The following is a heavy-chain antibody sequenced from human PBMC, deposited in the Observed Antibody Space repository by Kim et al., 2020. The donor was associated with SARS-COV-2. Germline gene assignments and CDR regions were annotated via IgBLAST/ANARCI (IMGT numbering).Heavy chain of an antibody. D-gene: IGHD6-13*01. V-gene: IGHV1-24*01. CDR1: GYTLTELS. Sequence: ASVKVSCKVSGYTLTELSMHWVRQAPGKGLEWMGGFDPEDGATIYAQKFQGRVTMTEDTSTDTAYMELSSLRSEDTAVYYCATDRGSSWPYYYYGMDVWGQGTTVTVSS. CDR2: FDPEDGAT. J-gene: IGHJ6*02. CDR3: ATDRGSSWPYYYYGMDV.